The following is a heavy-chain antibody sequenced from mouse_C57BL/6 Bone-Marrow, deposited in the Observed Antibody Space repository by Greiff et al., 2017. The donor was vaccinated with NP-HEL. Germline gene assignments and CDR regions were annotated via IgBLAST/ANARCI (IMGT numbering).Heavy chain of an antibody. J-gene: IGHJ3*01. CDR2: INPYNGGT. Sequence: EVKLMESGPVLVKPGASVKMSCKASGYTFTDYYMNWVKQSHGKSLEWIGVINPYNGGTSYNQKFKGKATLTVDKSSSTAYMELNSLTSEDSAVYDGAKDYDGFSWFAYWGQGTLVTVSA. D-gene: IGHD2-4*01. CDR3: AKDYDGFSWFAY. CDR1: GYTFTDYY. V-gene: IGHV1-19*01.